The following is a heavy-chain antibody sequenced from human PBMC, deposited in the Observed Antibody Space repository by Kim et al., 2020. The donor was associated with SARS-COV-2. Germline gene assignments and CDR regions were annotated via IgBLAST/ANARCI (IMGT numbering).Heavy chain of an antibody. CDR3: ARGAYGDVSFDY. D-gene: IGHD4-17*01. V-gene: IGHV1-18*01. Sequence: KYGQKVQSRGIMTTDTSTTTAYMELWSLRSDDTAMYYCARGAYGDVSFDYWGQGTLVTVSS. J-gene: IGHJ4*02.